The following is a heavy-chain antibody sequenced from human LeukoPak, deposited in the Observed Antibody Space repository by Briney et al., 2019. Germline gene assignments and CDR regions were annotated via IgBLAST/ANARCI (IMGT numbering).Heavy chain of an antibody. CDR2: IRSKANSYDT. J-gene: IGHJ4*02. D-gene: IGHD2-2*01. V-gene: IGHV3-73*01. CDR3: TMSFSEEDCSSTSCQYYFDY. CDR1: GLTFSTSG. Sequence: GGSLKLSCAASGLTFSTSGMHCVRQASGKGLEWVARIRSKANSYDTACAASVIGRFTISRDDSKNTAYLQMDSLKTEETAVYFCTMSFSEEDCSSTSCQYYFDYWGQGTLVTVSS.